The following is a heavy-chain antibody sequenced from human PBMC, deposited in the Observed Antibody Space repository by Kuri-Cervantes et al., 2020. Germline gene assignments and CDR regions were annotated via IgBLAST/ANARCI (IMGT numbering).Heavy chain of an antibody. CDR3: ASEGAAMVGGYFDY. CDR1: GYTFTGYY. CDR2: INPNSGGT. J-gene: IGHJ4*02. D-gene: IGHD5-18*01. Sequence: ASVKVSCKASGYTFTGYYMHWVRQAPGQGLEWMGWINPNSGGTNYAQKFQGRVTMTRDTSISTAYMELSRLRSDGTAVYYCASEGAAMVGGYFDYWGQGTLVTVSS. V-gene: IGHV1-2*02.